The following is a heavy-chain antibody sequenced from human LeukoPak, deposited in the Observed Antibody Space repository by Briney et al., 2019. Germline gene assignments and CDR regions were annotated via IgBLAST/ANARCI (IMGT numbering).Heavy chain of an antibody. D-gene: IGHD5-24*01. J-gene: IGHJ4*02. CDR1: GFTFSSYG. V-gene: IGHV3-30*18. CDR3: AKGREMSTTPYDY. Sequence: QPGRSLRLSCAASGFTFSSYGMHWVRQAPGKGLEWVAVISYDGSNKYYADSVRGRFTISRDNSKNTLYLQMDSLKTEDTAMYYCAKGREMSTTPYDYWGQGTLVTVSS. CDR2: ISYDGSNK.